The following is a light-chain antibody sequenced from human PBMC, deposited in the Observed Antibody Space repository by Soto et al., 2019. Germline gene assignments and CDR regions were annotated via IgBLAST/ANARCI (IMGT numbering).Light chain of an antibody. CDR3: SSYAGSSNV. CDR2: EVN. Sequence: HSLLTQPPSASGSPGQSVAISCSVTSSDVGGYNYVSWYEQHPGKAPKLMIYEVNKRPSGVPDRFSGSKSGNTASLTVSGLQAEDEADYYCSSYAGSSNVFGTGTKVTVL. CDR1: SSDVGGYNY. J-gene: IGLJ1*01. V-gene: IGLV2-8*01.